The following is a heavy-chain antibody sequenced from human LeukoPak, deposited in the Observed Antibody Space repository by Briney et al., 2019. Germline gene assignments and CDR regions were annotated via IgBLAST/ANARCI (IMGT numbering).Heavy chain of an antibody. J-gene: IGHJ4*02. V-gene: IGHV5-51*01. CDR2: MYAGDSHP. CDR1: GYSLATYW. Sequence: GESLKISCKGSGYSLATYWIGWVRQMPGKGLEWMGIMYAGDSHPRYSPSFQGQVTISVDKSINTAYLQWSSLRASDTAMYYCARHETTVTTGVDYWGQGTLVTVSS. CDR3: ARHETTVTTGVDY. D-gene: IGHD4-17*01.